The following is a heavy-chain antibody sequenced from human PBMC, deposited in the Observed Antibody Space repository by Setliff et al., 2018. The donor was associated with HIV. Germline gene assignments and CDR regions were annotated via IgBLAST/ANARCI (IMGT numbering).Heavy chain of an antibody. Sequence: PGGSLRLSCAASGFTFSNYGMHWVRQAPGKGLEWVAVIWYDGSNKDYADSVKGRFTISRDNSKNTLYLQMNSLRAEDTAVYYCAKAPGLTSSWAIDYWGQGTLVTSPQ. CDR3: AKAPGLTSSWAIDY. D-gene: IGHD6-13*01. CDR2: IWYDGSNK. J-gene: IGHJ4*02. V-gene: IGHV3-33*06. CDR1: GFTFSNYG.